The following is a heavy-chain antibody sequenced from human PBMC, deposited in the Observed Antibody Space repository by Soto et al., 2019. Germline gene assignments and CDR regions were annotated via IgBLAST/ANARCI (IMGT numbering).Heavy chain of an antibody. D-gene: IGHD2-15*01. V-gene: IGHV3-33*01. J-gene: IGHJ4*02. CDR2: IWYDGSNK. CDR3: ARDGYCSGGSCYSVPVFDY. CDR1: GFTFSSYG. Sequence: QVQLVESGGGVVQPGRSLRLSCAASGFTFSSYGMHWVRQAPGKGLAGVAVIWYDGSNKYYADSVKGRFTISRDNSKNTLYLQMNSLRAEDTAVYYCARDGYCSGGSCYSVPVFDYWGQGTLVTVSS.